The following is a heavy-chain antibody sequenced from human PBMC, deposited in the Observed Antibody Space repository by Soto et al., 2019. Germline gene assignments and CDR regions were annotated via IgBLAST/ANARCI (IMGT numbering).Heavy chain of an antibody. CDR2: IYYSGST. Sequence: SETLSLTCTVSGGSISSYYWSWIRQPPGEGLEWIGYIYYSGSTNYNPSLKSRVTISVDTSKNQFSLKLSSVTAADTAVYYCARDSGFGEFSEDYYYYGMDVWGQGTMVTVSS. J-gene: IGHJ6*02. D-gene: IGHD3-10*01. CDR3: ARDSGFGEFSEDYYYYGMDV. CDR1: GGSISSYY. V-gene: IGHV4-59*01.